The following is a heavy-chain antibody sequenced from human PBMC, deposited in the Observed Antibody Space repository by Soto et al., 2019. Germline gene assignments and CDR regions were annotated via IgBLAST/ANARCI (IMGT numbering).Heavy chain of an antibody. CDR1: GYTFTGYY. CDR2: INPNSGGT. V-gene: IGHV1-2*04. Sequence: ASVKVSCKASGYTFTGYYMHWVRQAPGQGLEWMGWINPNSGGTNYAQKFQGWVTMTRDTSISTAYMELSRLRSDDTTVYYCVRGAKPFGFDPWGQGTLVTVSS. CDR3: VRGAKPFGFDP. J-gene: IGHJ5*02.